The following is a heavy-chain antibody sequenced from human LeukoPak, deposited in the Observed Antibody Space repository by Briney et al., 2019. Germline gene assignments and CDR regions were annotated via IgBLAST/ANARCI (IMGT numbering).Heavy chain of an antibody. CDR2: ISGSGGST. Sequence: GGSLRLSCAASGFTFSTYAVNWVRQAPGKGLEWVSAISGSGGSTYYADSVKGRFTISRDNSKNTLYLQMNSLRAEDTAVYYCAMIRALDYWGQGTLVTVSS. D-gene: IGHD3-22*01. J-gene: IGHJ4*02. CDR1: GFTFSTYA. CDR3: AMIRALDY. V-gene: IGHV3-23*01.